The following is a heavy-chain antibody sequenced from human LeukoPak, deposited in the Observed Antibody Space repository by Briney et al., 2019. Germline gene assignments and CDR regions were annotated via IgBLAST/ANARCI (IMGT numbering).Heavy chain of an antibody. J-gene: IGHJ5*02. CDR3: AKDQVRYYGSGSYFDP. D-gene: IGHD3-10*01. Sequence: GGSLRLSCAASGLAFSSYAMSWVRQAPGQGLEWGSGISGSGGSTYYAESVKGRFTISRDNSKNTLYLQMNSLRAEDTAVYYCAKDQVRYYGSGSYFDPWGQGTLVTVSS. CDR1: GLAFSSYA. V-gene: IGHV3-23*01. CDR2: ISGSGGST.